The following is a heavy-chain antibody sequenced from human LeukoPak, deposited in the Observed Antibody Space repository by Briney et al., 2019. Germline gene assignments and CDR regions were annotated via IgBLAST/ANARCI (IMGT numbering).Heavy chain of an antibody. CDR2: ISSSSSYI. D-gene: IGHD3-22*01. CDR1: GFTFSSYS. CDR3: ARDFAYYYDSSGFEGDAFDI. V-gene: IGHV3-21*01. J-gene: IGHJ3*02. Sequence: GGSLRLSCAASGFTFSSYSMNWVRQAPGKGLEWVSSISSSSSYIYYADSVKGGFTISRDNAKNSLYLQMNSLRAEDTAVYYCARDFAYYYDSSGFEGDAFDIWGQGTMVTVSS.